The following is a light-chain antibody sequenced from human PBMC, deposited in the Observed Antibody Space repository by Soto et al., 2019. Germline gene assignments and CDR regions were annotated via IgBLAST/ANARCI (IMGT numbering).Light chain of an antibody. CDR1: QSAGSS. V-gene: IGKV3-11*01. CDR3: QQRSNLPGT. J-gene: IGKJ1*01. Sequence: PGERATLSCRASQSAGSSLAWYQQRPGQPPRLLIYDASKREPGTPARFTGSGSGTDFTLTISSLEPEDFACYSCQQRSNLPGTFGQGTRVEI. CDR2: DAS.